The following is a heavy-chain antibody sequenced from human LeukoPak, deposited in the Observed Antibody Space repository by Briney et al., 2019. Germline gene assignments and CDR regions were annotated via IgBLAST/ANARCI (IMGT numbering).Heavy chain of an antibody. Sequence: SETLSLTCTVSGVSISSSSYFWAWIRQSPGKGLEWIGSIYFRGSISYSPSLKSRVTIPIDASKNQFSLKLTSVTAEDTAVYYCAREDRYCSSTSCYTWDYWGQGTLVAV. CDR1: GVSISSSSYF. V-gene: IGHV4-39*07. CDR2: IYFRGSI. D-gene: IGHD2-2*02. J-gene: IGHJ4*02. CDR3: AREDRYCSSTSCYTWDY.